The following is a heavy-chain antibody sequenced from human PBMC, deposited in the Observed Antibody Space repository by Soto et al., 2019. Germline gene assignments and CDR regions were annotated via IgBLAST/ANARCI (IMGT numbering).Heavy chain of an antibody. CDR1: GFTFSAYA. D-gene: IGHD6-13*01. CDR3: ASQDYSTTWYLNY. J-gene: IGHJ4*02. Sequence: EVQLLESGGGVVQPGGSLRLSCAASGFTFSAYAMTWVRQAPGKGLEWVSVISGSAGATYYADSVKGRFTISRDNSKNPLYLQMNSLRAEDTAVYYCASQDYSTTWYLNYWGQGTLVTVSS. V-gene: IGHV3-23*01. CDR2: ISGSAGAT.